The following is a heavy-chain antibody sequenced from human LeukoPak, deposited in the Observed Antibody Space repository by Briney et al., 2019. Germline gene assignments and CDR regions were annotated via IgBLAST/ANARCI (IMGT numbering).Heavy chain of an antibody. CDR3: ATGYSGGHGAFDI. V-gene: IGHV3-30-3*01. Sequence: GGSLRLSCAASGFSFSSYAMHWVRQAPGKGLEWVSVISYDGSNKYYADSVKGRFTISRDNSKNTLYLQMNSLRAEGTAVYYCATGYSGGHGAFDIWGQGTMVTVSS. D-gene: IGHD6-19*01. CDR1: GFSFSSYA. J-gene: IGHJ3*02. CDR2: ISYDGSNK.